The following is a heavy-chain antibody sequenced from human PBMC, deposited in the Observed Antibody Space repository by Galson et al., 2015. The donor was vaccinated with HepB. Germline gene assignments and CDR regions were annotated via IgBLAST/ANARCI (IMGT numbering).Heavy chain of an antibody. V-gene: IGHV3-21*01. Sequence: SLRLSCAASGFTFSSYSMNWVRQAPGKGLEWVSSFSSSSSYIYYADSVKGRFTISRDNAKNSLYLQMNSLRAEDTAVYYCARYCSGGSCYGSGFDYWGQGTLVTVSS. CDR2: FSSSSSYI. J-gene: IGHJ4*02. CDR1: GFTFSSYS. CDR3: ARYCSGGSCYGSGFDY. D-gene: IGHD2-15*01.